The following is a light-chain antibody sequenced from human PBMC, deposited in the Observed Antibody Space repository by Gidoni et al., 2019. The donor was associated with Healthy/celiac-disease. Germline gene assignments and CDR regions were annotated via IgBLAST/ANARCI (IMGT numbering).Light chain of an antibody. CDR3: QQYYSTPPFT. V-gene: IGKV4-1*01. Sequence: DIVMTQSPDSLAVCLGERATINRKSSQSVLYSSNNKNCLAWYQQKPGQPPKRLIYWASTRKSGVPDRFSGGGSWTDFTLTISSLQAEDVAVYYCQQYYSTPPFTFGPGTKVDIK. CDR2: WAS. CDR1: QSVLYSSNNKNC. J-gene: IGKJ3*01.